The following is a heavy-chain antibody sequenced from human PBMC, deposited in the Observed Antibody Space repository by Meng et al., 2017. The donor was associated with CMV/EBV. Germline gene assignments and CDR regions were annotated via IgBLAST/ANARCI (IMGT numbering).Heavy chain of an antibody. CDR3: AKDYGERASSSSSKYYYGMDV. D-gene: IGHD6-6*01. CDR1: GFTFSSYA. Sequence: GESLKISCAASGFTFSSYAMSWVRQAPGKGLEWVSVIYSGGSSTYYADSVKGRFTISRDNSKNTLYLQMNSLRAEDTAVYYCAKDYGERASSSSSKYYYGMDVWGQGTTVTVSS. CDR2: IYSGGSST. V-gene: IGHV3-23*03. J-gene: IGHJ6*02.